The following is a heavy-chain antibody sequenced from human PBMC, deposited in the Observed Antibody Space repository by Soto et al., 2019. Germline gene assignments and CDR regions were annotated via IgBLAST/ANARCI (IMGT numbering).Heavy chain of an antibody. CDR2: SISKLGSA. D-gene: IGHD2-21*01. V-gene: IGHV1-69*01. CDR3: ARGGDGDNSGAVY. J-gene: IGHJ4*02. CDR1: GGGNLRDYR. Sequence: QVQLVQSGAEVKEPGSSVKVSCKASGGGNLRDYRTTWVRRAPGQGLEWMGGSISKLGSAHYAQNLQGRVKITADESTNTVYMELRSLRSDDTAVYYCARGGDGDNSGAVYWGQGTPVTVPP.